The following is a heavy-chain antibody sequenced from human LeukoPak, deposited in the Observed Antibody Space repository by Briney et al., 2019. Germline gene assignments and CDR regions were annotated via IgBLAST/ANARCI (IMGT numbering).Heavy chain of an antibody. V-gene: IGHV4-59*08. D-gene: IGHD3-10*01. Sequence: PETLSLTCTVSGGSISSYYWSWIRQPPGKGLEWIGYIYYSGSTNYNPSLKSRVTISVDTSKNQFSLKLSSVTAADTAVYYCARGRITMVRGSSDYWGQGTLVTVSS. CDR3: ARGRITMVRGSSDY. J-gene: IGHJ4*02. CDR1: GGSISSYY. CDR2: IYYSGST.